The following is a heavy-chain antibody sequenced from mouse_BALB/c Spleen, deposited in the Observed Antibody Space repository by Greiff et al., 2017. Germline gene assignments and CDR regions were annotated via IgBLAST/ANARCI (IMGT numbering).Heavy chain of an antibody. D-gene: IGHD2-10*02. CDR3: ARGRYGNFDY. CDR1: GYSITSGYY. CDR2: ISYDGSN. J-gene: IGHJ2*01. V-gene: IGHV3-6*02. Sequence: ESGPGLVKPSQSLSLTCSVTGYSITSGYYWNWIRQFPGNKLEWMGYISYDGSNNYNPALKNRISITRDTSKNQFFLKLNSVTTEDTATYYCARGRYGNFDYWGQGTTLTVSS.